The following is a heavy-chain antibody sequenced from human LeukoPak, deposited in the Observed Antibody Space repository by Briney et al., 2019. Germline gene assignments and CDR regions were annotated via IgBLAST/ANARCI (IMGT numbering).Heavy chain of an antibody. CDR2: IYYSRST. CDR3: ARLTAAAGKVFDY. V-gene: IGHV4-39*01. J-gene: IGHJ4*02. Sequence: SETLSLTCTVSGGSISSSSYYWCWIRQPPGKGLEWSGSIYYSRSTYYNPSLKRRVTISVDTSKHQFSLKLSSVTAADTAVYYCARLTAAAGKVFDYWGQGTLVTVSS. D-gene: IGHD6-13*01. CDR1: GGSISSSSYY.